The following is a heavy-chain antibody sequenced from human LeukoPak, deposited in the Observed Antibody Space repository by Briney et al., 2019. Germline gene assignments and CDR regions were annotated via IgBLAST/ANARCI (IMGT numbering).Heavy chain of an antibody. D-gene: IGHD2-2*01. Sequence: GGSLRLSCAASGFTFSGHGMHWVRQAPGKGLEWVAVIWYDGSNKYYADSVKGRFTISRDNSKNTLYLQMNSLRAEDTAVYYCARDASRRFDYWGQGTLVTVSS. CDR2: IWYDGSNK. CDR1: GFTFSGHG. V-gene: IGHV3-33*01. CDR3: ARDASRRFDY. J-gene: IGHJ4*02.